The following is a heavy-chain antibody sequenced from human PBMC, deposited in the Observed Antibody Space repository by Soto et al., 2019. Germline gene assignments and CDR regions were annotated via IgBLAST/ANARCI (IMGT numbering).Heavy chain of an antibody. D-gene: IGHD1-26*01. CDR3: AVWEPTSLDY. CDR1: GFTFSDYY. Sequence: PGGSLRLSCAASGFTFSDYYMSWIRQAPGKGLEWVSYISSSSSYTNYADSVKGRFTISRDNAKNSLYLQMNSLRAEDTAVYYCAVWEPTSLDYWGQGTLVTVSS. V-gene: IGHV3-11*03. CDR2: ISSSSSYT. J-gene: IGHJ4*02.